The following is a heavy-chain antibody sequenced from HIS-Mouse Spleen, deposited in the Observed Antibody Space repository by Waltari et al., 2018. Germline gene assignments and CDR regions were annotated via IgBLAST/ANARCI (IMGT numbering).Heavy chain of an antibody. CDR1: GSSFRSLA. V-gene: IGHV3-30-3*01. D-gene: IGHD1-20*01. CDR3: ARDHRNNWAIRD. Sequence: QVQLVDSGGGVVQPGRSLTLSCAASGSSFRSLAMHCVRQAPGRGLEWVAVISYDGSNKYYADSVKGRFTISRDNSKNTLYLQMNSLRAEDTAVYYCARDHRNNWAIRDWGQGTLVTVSS. J-gene: IGHJ4*02. CDR2: ISYDGSNK.